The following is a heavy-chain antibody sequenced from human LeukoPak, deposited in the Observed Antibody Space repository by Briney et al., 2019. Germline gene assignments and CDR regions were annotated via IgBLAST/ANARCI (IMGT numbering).Heavy chain of an antibody. CDR1: GGSISSSSYY. D-gene: IGHD3-22*01. CDR3: ARGIPPNLRITMIVVDSDAFDI. J-gene: IGHJ3*02. V-gene: IGHV4-39*07. Sequence: SETLSLTCTVSGGSISSSSYYWGWIRQPPGKGLEWIGSIYYSGSTYYNPSLKSRVTISVDTSKNQFSLKLSSVTAADTAVYYCARGIPPNLRITMIVVDSDAFDIWGQGTMVTVSS. CDR2: IYYSGST.